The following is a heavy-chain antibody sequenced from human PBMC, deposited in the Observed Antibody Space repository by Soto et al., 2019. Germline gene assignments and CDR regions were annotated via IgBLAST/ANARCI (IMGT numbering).Heavy chain of an antibody. CDR1: GYTFTSYY. J-gene: IGHJ4*02. Sequence: ASVKVSCKASGYTFTSYYMHWVRQAPGQGLEWMGIINPSGGSTSYAQKFQGQVTISADKSLSAAYLQWHSLQASDTAIYYCARQHPLDSRVWYTWGQGTLVTVSS. CDR3: ARQHPLDSRVWYT. V-gene: IGHV1-46*01. D-gene: IGHD6-19*01. CDR2: INPSGGST.